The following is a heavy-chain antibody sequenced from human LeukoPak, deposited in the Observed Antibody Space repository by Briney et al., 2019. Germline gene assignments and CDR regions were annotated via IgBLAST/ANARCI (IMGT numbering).Heavy chain of an antibody. CDR2: LTWNSKSI. CDR3: ARAYNWNDDAFDY. CDR1: GFNFKDYG. D-gene: IGHD1-1*01. Sequence: SGGSLRLSCEASGFNFKDYGMNWVRQAPGRGPEWVSGLTWNSKSIGYADSVKGRFTISRDNAKNSLYLQMDSLRAEDTALYYCARAYNWNDDAFDYWGQGTLVTVSS. V-gene: IGHV3-20*04. J-gene: IGHJ4*02.